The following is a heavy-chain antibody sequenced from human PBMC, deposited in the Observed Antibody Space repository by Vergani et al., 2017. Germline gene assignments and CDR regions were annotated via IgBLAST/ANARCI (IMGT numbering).Heavy chain of an antibody. Sequence: QLQLQESGPGLVKPSETLSLTCTVSGGSISSSSYYWGWIRQPPGKGLEWIGSIYYSGSTYYNPSLKSRVTISVDTSKNQFSLKLSSVTAADTAVYYCARVAVDTAILPFDYWGQGTLVTVSS. D-gene: IGHD5-18*01. J-gene: IGHJ4*02. V-gene: IGHV4-39*01. CDR2: IYYSGST. CDR3: ARVAVDTAILPFDY. CDR1: GGSISSSSYY.